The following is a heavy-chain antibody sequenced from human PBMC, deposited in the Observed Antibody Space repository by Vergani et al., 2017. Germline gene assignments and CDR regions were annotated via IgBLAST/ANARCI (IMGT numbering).Heavy chain of an antibody. Sequence: QVQLVESGGGVVQPGRSLRLSCAASGFTFSSYGMHWVRQAPGKGLEWVAVISYDGSNKYYADSVKGRFTISRDNSKNTLYLQMNSLRAEDTAVYYCARDQGGDDLGYYYYMDVWGKGTTVTVSS. CDR1: GFTFSSYG. J-gene: IGHJ6*03. D-gene: IGHD3-16*01. V-gene: IGHV3-30*03. CDR3: ARDQGGDDLGYYYYMDV. CDR2: ISYDGSNK.